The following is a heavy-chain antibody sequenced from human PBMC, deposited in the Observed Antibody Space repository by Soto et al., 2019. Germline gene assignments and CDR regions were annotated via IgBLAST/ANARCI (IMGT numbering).Heavy chain of an antibody. CDR2: ISRTSSYI. CDR3: ANYGTGSYAYYFMDV. V-gene: IGHV3-21*01. Sequence: GGSLRLSCAGSEFSFSDYGMNWVRQAPGKGLEWVSSISRTSSYIYYADSVKGRLTVSRDNAKNSLYLQMNSLRAEDTAVYYCANYGTGSYAYYFMDVWGKGTTVTVSS. CDR1: EFSFSDYG. D-gene: IGHD3-10*01. J-gene: IGHJ6*03.